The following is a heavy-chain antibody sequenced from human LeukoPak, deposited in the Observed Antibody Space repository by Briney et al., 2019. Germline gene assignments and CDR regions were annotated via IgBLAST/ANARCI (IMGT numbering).Heavy chain of an antibody. V-gene: IGHV3-30*03. Sequence: GGSLRLSCAVSGFAFSSYGMHWVRQAPGKGLEWVAVISYDGSHKHYAESVKGRLTISRDNSKNTLYLQMNSLRAEDTAVYYCVRGQWLVLSWGQGTLVTVSS. CDR3: VRGQWLVLS. D-gene: IGHD6-19*01. CDR1: GFAFSSYG. CDR2: ISYDGSHK. J-gene: IGHJ4*02.